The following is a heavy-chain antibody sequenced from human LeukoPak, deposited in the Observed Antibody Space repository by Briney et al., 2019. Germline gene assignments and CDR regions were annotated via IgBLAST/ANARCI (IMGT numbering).Heavy chain of an antibody. D-gene: IGHD1-7*01. CDR3: ASDASRLSGTIPDHHL. V-gene: IGHV1-69*05. CDR1: GGTFSSYA. Sequence: SVKVSCKASGGTFSSYAISWVRQAPGQGLEWMGGIIPIFGTANYAQKFQGRVTITTDESTSTAYMELSSLRSEDTAVYYCASDASRLSGTIPDHHLWGQGTLVTLSS. J-gene: IGHJ1*01. CDR2: IIPIFGTA.